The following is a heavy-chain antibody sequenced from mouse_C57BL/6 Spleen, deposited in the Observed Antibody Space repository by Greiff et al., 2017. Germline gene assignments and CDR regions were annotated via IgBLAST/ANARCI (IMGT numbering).Heavy chain of an antibody. CDR2: IYPGDGDT. V-gene: IGHV1-80*01. CDR1: GYAFSSYW. CDR3: ARRDVDSYFDY. Sequence: QVQLQQSGAELVKPGASVKLSCKASGYAFSSYWMNWVKQRPGKGLEWIGQIYPGDGDTNYNDKFKGKATLTADKSSSTAYMQLSSLTSEDSAVCSGARRDVDSYFDYWGQGTTLTVSS. J-gene: IGHJ2*01.